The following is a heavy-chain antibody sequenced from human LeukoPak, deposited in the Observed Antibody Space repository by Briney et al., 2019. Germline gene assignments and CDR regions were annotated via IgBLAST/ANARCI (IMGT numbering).Heavy chain of an antibody. CDR1: GFTFSSYA. Sequence: GGSLRLSCAASGFTFSSYAMSWVRQAPGKGLEWVAVISYDGSNKYYADSVKGRFTISRDNSNNTLYLQMNSLRAEDTAVYSCAATISLLRGYFDYWGQGTLVTVSS. V-gene: IGHV3-30-3*01. CDR3: AATISLLRGYFDY. CDR2: ISYDGSNK. D-gene: IGHD3-3*01. J-gene: IGHJ4*02.